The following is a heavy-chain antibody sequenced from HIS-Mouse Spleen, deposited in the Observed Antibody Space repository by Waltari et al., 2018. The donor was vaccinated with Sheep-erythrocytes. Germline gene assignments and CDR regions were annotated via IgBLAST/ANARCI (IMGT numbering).Heavy chain of an antibody. CDR3: ARANSGSYDDAFDI. V-gene: IGHV3-13*01. D-gene: IGHD1-26*01. J-gene: IGHJ3*02. CDR2: LGTAGET. Sequence: EVQLVESGGGLVQPGGSLRLSCAASGFTFRSYDMHWFRQAPGKGRDVISALGTAGETYYPCSVNGRFTVSRENAKNSLYLQMNSLRAGDTAVYYCARANSGSYDDAFDIWGQGTIVTVSS. CDR1: GFTFRSYD.